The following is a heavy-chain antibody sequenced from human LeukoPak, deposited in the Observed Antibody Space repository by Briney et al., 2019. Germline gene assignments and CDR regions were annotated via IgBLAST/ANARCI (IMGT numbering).Heavy chain of an antibody. CDR1: GDSIKSTSYH. CDR2: IYYSGTT. V-gene: IGHV4-39*02. D-gene: IGHD3-10*01. J-gene: IGHJ4*02. CDR3: AREVASSVEY. Sequence: SETLSLTCTVSGDSIKSTSYHWGWIRPPPGKGLEWIGSIYYSGTTYYNPSLISRLTISVDTSRNQFSLRLSSVTAADTAVYHCAREVASSVEYWGQGSLVTVSS.